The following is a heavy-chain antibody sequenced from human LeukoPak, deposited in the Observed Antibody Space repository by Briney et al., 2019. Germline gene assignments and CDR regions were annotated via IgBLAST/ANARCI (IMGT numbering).Heavy chain of an antibody. Sequence: SETLSLTCTVSGGSISTGGYYWTWIRQHPGKGLEWIGYIYNSGTTYYNPSLESRVTTSGDTSKNQFSLKLSSVTAADTAVYYCARTAGWSYGFDYWGQGTLVTLSS. CDR2: IYNSGTT. CDR1: GGSISTGGYY. CDR3: ARTAGWSYGFDY. J-gene: IGHJ4*02. D-gene: IGHD5-18*01. V-gene: IGHV4-31*03.